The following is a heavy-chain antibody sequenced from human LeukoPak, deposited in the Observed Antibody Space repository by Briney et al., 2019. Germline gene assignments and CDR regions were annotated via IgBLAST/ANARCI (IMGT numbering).Heavy chain of an antibody. CDR3: ARDYGGNSGGYFDY. CDR2: INHSGNT. J-gene: IGHJ4*02. V-gene: IGHV4-34*01. D-gene: IGHD4-23*01. Sequence: SETLSLTCAVYGGSFSGYYWSWIRQPPGKGLEWIGEINHSGNTNYNPSLKSRVTISVDTSKNQFSLKLSSVTAADTAVYYCARDYGGNSGGYFDYWGQGTLVTVS. CDR1: GGSFSGYY.